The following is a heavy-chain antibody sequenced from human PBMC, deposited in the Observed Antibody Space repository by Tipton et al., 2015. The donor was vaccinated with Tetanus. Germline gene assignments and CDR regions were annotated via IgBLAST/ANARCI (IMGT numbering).Heavy chain of an antibody. V-gene: IGHV3-15*01. CDR3: AREADCSGGSCFSGDFDN. Sequence: SLRLSCAGSGFTFSEFTFSNAWMSWVRQAPGKGLEWIGRIKSQIDGGAIDYAAPMKDRFTLSRDDSKNTVFLHMNNLRTEDTAIYYCAREADCSGGSCFSGDFDNWGQGTQVTVSS. J-gene: IGHJ4*02. D-gene: IGHD2-15*01. CDR2: IKSQIDGGAI. CDR1: GFTFSEFTFSNAW.